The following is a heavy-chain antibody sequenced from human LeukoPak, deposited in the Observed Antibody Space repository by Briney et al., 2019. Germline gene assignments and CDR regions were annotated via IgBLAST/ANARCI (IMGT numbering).Heavy chain of an antibody. CDR1: GGSFSGYY. CDR2: INHSGST. D-gene: IGHD6-13*01. J-gene: IGHJ4*02. CDR3: ASSIGSSWSFDY. V-gene: IGHV4-34*01. Sequence: SETLSLTCAVYGGSFSGYYWSWIRQPPGKGLEWIGEINHSGSTNYNPPLKSRVTISVDTSKNQFSLKLSSVTAADTAVYFCASSIGSSWSFDYWGQGPLVTVSS.